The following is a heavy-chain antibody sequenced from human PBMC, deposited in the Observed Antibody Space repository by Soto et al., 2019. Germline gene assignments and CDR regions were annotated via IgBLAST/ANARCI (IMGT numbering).Heavy chain of an antibody. CDR1: GYIFSRND. Sequence: QVQLVQSGAEEKKPGASVKVSCKASGYIFSRNDIHWVRQAPGQRLEWMGWMNAGNGNTRYSREFQARVTFTRDTAASTCYMELSSLRSEDTAVYYCARAAGMVALDYWGQGTLVTVSS. D-gene: IGHD5-18*01. J-gene: IGHJ4*02. V-gene: IGHV1-3*05. CDR2: MNAGNGNT. CDR3: ARAAGMVALDY.